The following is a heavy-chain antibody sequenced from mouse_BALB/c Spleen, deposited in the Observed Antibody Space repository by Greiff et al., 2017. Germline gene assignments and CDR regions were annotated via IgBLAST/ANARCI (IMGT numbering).Heavy chain of an antibody. CDR2: IWGGGST. CDR1: GFSLTDYG. D-gene: IGHD1-1*01. J-gene: IGHJ2*01. V-gene: IGHV2-6-5*01. CDR3: AKHDGSSYGY. Sequence: QVQLQQSGPGLVAPSQSLSITCTVSGFSLTDYGVSWIRQPPGKGLEWLGVIWGGGSTYYNSEHKYRLRIRKDNSKSQVFIKMNSLQTDDTAMYYCAKHDGSSYGYWGQGTTVTVSS.